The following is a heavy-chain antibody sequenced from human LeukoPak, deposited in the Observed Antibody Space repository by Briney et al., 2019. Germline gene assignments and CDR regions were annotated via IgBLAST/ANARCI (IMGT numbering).Heavy chain of an antibody. V-gene: IGHV3-11*01. Sequence: GRSLRLSCAASGFTFSDYYMSWIRQAPGKELEWVSYISGSGSIKQYADSVKGRFTISRDNGKNSFYLQMNSLRAEDTAVYYCARELVGSTLDYWGQGTLVTVSS. CDR1: GFTFSDYY. D-gene: IGHD1-26*01. CDR3: ARELVGSTLDY. CDR2: ISGSGSIK. J-gene: IGHJ4*02.